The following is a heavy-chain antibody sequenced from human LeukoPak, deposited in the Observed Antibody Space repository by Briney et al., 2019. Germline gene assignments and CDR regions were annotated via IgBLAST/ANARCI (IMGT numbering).Heavy chain of an antibody. V-gene: IGHV4-38-2*02. Sequence: SETLSLTCTVSGYSINSGYYWGWIRQPPGKGLEWIGTIYHSGSTYYNPSLKSRVTISVDTSKNQFSLKLSSVTAADTAVYYCARDKYDSSGSPFDYWGQGTLVTVSS. CDR2: IYHSGST. D-gene: IGHD3-22*01. CDR1: GYSINSGYY. J-gene: IGHJ4*02. CDR3: ARDKYDSSGSPFDY.